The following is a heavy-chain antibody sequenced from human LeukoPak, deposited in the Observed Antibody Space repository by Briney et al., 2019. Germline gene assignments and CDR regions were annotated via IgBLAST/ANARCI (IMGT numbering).Heavy chain of an antibody. V-gene: IGHV4-34*01. J-gene: IGHJ4*02. CDR2: INHSGST. CDR1: GGSFSGYY. CDR3: ARKAPRTYYYDSSGYYHYFDY. D-gene: IGHD3-22*01. Sequence: SETLSLTCAVYGGSFSGYYWSWIRQPPGKGLEWIGEINHSGSTNYNPSLKSRVTISVDTSKNQFSLKLSSVTAADTAVYYCARKAPRTYYYDSSGYYHYFDYWGQGTLVTVSS.